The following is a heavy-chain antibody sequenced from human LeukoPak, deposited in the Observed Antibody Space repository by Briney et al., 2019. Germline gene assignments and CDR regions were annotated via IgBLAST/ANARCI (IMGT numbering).Heavy chain of an antibody. CDR1: GFTFSSYS. J-gene: IGHJ4*02. CDR2: IYSGGST. D-gene: IGHD6-13*01. Sequence: GSLRLSCAASGFTFSSYSMNWVRQAPGKGLEWVSVIYSGGSTYYADSVKGRFTISRDNSKNTLYLQMNSLRAEDTAVYYCARVPRIAAAGYYFDYWGQGTLVTVSS. CDR3: ARVPRIAAAGYYFDY. V-gene: IGHV3-53*01.